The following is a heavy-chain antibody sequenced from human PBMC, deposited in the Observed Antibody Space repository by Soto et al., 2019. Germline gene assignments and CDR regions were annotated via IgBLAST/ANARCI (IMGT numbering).Heavy chain of an antibody. J-gene: IGHJ4*02. CDR3: ARVSVDVPE. V-gene: IGHV1-2*02. Sequence: LFKSGIEGKKPGASWKASCKTSEPTFFPSYINGLRQPAGQGLEWMGWIDPKSGGTTYEQKFLGRVTMTRDASINTTYMELNRLTSDDTAVYYCARVSVDVPEWGQGTLLTVSS. D-gene: IGHD5-12*01. CDR2: IDPKSGGT. CDR1: EPTFFPSY.